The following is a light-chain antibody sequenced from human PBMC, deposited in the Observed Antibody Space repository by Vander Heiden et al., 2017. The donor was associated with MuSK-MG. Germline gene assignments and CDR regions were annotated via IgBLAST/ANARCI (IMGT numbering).Light chain of an antibody. CDR2: QDT. Sequence: SYEPHQPPPVSVSPGQPARITCSGDKLGDKYACWYQQRPGQSPVLVIYQDTKRPSGIPERFSGSNSGNTAALTIGGTQAIDDADYYCQAWDSSTVVFGGGTKLTVL. CDR3: QAWDSSTVV. V-gene: IGLV3-1*01. J-gene: IGLJ2*01. CDR1: KLGDKY.